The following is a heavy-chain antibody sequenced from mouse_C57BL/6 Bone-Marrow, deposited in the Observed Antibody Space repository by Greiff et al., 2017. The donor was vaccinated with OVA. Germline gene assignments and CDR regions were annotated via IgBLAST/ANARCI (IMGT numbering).Heavy chain of an antibody. Sequence: VQLQQSGTVLARPGASVKMSCKTSGYTFTSYWMHWVKQRPGQGLEWIGAIYPGNSDTSHNQKFKGKAKLTAVTSASTAYMELSSLTNEDSAVYYCTITTVVASGMDYWGQGTSVTVSS. J-gene: IGHJ4*01. CDR1: GYTFTSYW. V-gene: IGHV1-5*01. D-gene: IGHD1-1*01. CDR3: TITTVVASGMDY. CDR2: IYPGNSDT.